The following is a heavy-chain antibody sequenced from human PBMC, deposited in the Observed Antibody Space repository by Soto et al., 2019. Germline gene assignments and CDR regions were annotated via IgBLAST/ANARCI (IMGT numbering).Heavy chain of an antibody. CDR3: ARGNYNYYYYYMDV. CDR2: IYYSGST. D-gene: IGHD3-10*01. CDR1: GGSISSYY. Sequence: SETLSLTCTVSGGSISSYYWSWIRQPPGKGLEWIGYIYYSGSTNYNPSLKSRVTISVDTSKNQFSLKLSSVTAADTAVYYCARGNYNYYYYYMDVWGKGTTVTVSS. V-gene: IGHV4-59*01. J-gene: IGHJ6*03.